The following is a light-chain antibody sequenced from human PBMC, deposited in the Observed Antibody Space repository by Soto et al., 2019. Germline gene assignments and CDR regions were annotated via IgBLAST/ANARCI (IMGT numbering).Light chain of an antibody. CDR1: DSNIGSNT. CDR3: ATWDDIMNGWV. J-gene: IGLJ3*02. Sequence: QLVLTQPPSASGTPGQRVTISCSGSDSNIGSNTVNCYQHLPGMAPKLLTHSNDLRPPAVADRFSGSKSGTSASLSISGLPSEDEAEYYYATWDDIMNGWVFGAGTKLTVL. CDR2: SND. V-gene: IGLV1-44*01.